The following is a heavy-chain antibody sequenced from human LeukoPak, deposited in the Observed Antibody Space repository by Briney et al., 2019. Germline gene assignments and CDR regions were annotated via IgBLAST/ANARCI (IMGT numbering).Heavy chain of an antibody. CDR3: ARAGRGYSYGYYWFDP. D-gene: IGHD5-18*01. V-gene: IGHV4-4*07. CDR2: IYTSGST. CDR1: GGSISSYY. Sequence: SETLSLTCTVSGGSISSYYWSWIRQPAGKGLEWIARIYTSGSTNYNPSLKSRVAMSVDTSKNQFSLKLSSVTAADTVVYYCARAGRGYSYGYYWFDPWGQGTLVTVSS. J-gene: IGHJ5*02.